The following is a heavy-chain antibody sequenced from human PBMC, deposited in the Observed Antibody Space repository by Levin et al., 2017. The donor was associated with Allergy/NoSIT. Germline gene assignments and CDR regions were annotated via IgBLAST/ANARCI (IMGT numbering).Heavy chain of an antibody. CDR3: AKDRGRYYGFWGGPDY. Sequence: GESLKISCKASGYSFNDYDMHWVRQAPGQGLEWLGRIYPKSGDTDCAQKFQGRVNMTRDTSSSTVHMELRSLRSDDTAIYYCAKDRGRYYGFWGGPDYWGQGTLVTVSS. V-gene: IGHV1-2*06. CDR2: IYPKSGDT. J-gene: IGHJ4*02. CDR1: GYSFNDYD. D-gene: IGHD3/OR15-3a*01.